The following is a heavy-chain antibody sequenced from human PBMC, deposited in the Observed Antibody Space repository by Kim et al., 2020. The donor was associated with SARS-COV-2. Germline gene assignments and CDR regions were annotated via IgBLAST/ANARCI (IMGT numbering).Heavy chain of an antibody. D-gene: IGHD3-22*01. CDR1: GFTFSSYA. J-gene: IGHJ4*02. Sequence: GGSLRLSCAASGFTFSSYAISWVRQAPGKGLEWVSTISGSGDKTYSADSVKGRFTISRDNSKNTLYLQMNSLRAEDTAIYYCATNQYHSSGYRFVYWGQG. CDR2: ISGSGDKT. CDR3: ATNQYHSSGYRFVY. V-gene: IGHV3-23*01.